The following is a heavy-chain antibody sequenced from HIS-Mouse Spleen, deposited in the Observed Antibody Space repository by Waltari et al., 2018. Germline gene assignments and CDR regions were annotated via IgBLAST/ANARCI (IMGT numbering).Heavy chain of an antibody. J-gene: IGHJ2*01. CDR2: IYYSGRT. D-gene: IGHD6-13*01. Sequence: QLQLQESGPGLVKPSETLSLTCTVSGGPISSSSYYWGWIRQPPGKGLEWIGSIYYSGRTSYNPSRQSRVTISVDTSKNQFSLKLSSVTAADTAVYYCAREIPYSSSWYDWYFDLWGRGTLVTVSS. CDR3: AREIPYSSSWYDWYFDL. V-gene: IGHV4-39*07. CDR1: GGPISSSSYY.